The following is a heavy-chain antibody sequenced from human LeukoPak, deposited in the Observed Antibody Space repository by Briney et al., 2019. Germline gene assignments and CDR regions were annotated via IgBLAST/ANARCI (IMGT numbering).Heavy chain of an antibody. CDR3: ARVRDYGTFDY. J-gene: IGHJ4*02. V-gene: IGHV3-23*01. Sequence: GGSLRLSCAASGFTFSSYGMSWVRQAPGKGLEWVSGISGSGGSTYYADSVKGRFTISRDNSKNTLYLQMNSLRAEDTAVYYCARVRDYGTFDYWGQGTLVTVSS. CDR2: ISGSGGST. CDR1: GFTFSSYG. D-gene: IGHD4/OR15-4a*01.